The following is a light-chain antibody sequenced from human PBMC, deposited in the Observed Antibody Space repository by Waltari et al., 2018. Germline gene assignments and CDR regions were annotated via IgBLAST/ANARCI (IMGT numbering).Light chain of an antibody. J-gene: IGKJ2*01. V-gene: IGKV1-39*01. CDR3: QQSYSTPFMYT. Sequence: DIQMTQSPSSLSASVGDRVTITCRASQSISSYLNWYQQKPGKAPKLLIYAASSLQSGVPSRCSGSGSGTDFTLTIVSLQPEDFATYYCQQSYSTPFMYTFGQGTKLEIK. CDR2: AAS. CDR1: QSISSY.